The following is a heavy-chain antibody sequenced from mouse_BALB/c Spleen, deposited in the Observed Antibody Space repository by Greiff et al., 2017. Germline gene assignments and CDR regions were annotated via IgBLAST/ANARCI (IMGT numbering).Heavy chain of an antibody. J-gene: IGHJ3*01. Sequence: EVKLMESGGGLVQPGGSRKLSCAASGFTFSSFGMHWVRQAPEKGLEWVAYISSGSSTIYYADTVKGRFTISRDNPKNTLFLQMTSLRSEDTAMYYCARKYGNYDWFAHWGQGTLVTVSA. CDR1: GFTFSSFG. CDR3: ARKYGNYDWFAH. CDR2: ISSGSSTI. V-gene: IGHV5-17*02. D-gene: IGHD2-10*02.